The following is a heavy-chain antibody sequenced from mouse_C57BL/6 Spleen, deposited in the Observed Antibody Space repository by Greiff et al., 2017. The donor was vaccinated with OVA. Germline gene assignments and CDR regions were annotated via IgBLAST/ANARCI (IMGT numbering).Heavy chain of an antibody. J-gene: IGHJ2*01. CDR2: INPYNGGT. Sequence: EVQLQQSGPVLVKPGASVKMSCKASGYTFTDYYMNWVKQSHGKSLEWIGVINPYNGGTSYNQKFKGKATLTVDKSSSTAYMELNSLTSEDSAVYYCARYYDGYYLDYSGQGTTLTVSS. CDR3: ARYYDGYYLDY. D-gene: IGHD2-3*01. CDR1: GYTFTDYY. V-gene: IGHV1-19*01.